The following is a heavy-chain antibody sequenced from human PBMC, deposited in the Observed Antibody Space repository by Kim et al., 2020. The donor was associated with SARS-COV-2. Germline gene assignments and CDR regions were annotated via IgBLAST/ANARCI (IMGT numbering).Heavy chain of an antibody. Sequence: SVKVSCKASGGTFSSYAISWVRQAPGQGLEWMGGIIPIFGTANYAQKFQGRVTITADESTSTAYMELSSLRSEDTAVYYCARGGVGDYIWGSYRYEASFDYWGQGTLVTVSS. J-gene: IGHJ4*02. CDR3: ARGGVGDYIWGSYRYEASFDY. V-gene: IGHV1-69*13. CDR2: IIPIFGTA. D-gene: IGHD3-16*02. CDR1: GGTFSSYA.